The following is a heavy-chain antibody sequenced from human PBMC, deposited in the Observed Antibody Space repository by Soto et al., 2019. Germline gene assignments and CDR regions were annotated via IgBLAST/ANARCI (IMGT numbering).Heavy chain of an antibody. Sequence: QVQLVESGGGVVQPGRSLRLSCAASGFTFSSYAMHWVRQAPGKGLEWVAVISYDGSNKYYADSVKGRFTISRDNSKNTLYLQMNSLRAEDTAVYYCARDPKGGLYDYWGQGTLVTVSS. CDR3: ARDPKGGLYDY. CDR1: GFTFSSYA. V-gene: IGHV3-30-3*01. CDR2: ISYDGSNK. D-gene: IGHD3-16*01. J-gene: IGHJ4*02.